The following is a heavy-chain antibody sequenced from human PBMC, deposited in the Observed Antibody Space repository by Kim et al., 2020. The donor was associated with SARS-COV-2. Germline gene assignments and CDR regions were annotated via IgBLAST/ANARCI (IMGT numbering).Heavy chain of an antibody. D-gene: IGHD2-2*01. J-gene: IGHJ5*02. CDR3: AKDQYCSSTSCYPNWFDP. CDR1: GFTFSSYA. CDR2: ISGSGGST. Sequence: GGSLRLSCAASGFTFSSYAMSWVRQAPGKGLEWVSAISGSGGSTYYADSAKGRFTISRDNSKNTLYLQMNSLRAEDTAVYYCAKDQYCSSTSCYPNWFDPWGQGTLVTVSS. V-gene: IGHV3-23*01.